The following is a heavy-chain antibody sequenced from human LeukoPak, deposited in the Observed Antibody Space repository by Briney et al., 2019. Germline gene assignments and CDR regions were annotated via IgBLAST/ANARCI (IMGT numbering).Heavy chain of an antibody. CDR1: GGLISRIECY. CDR3: AREGGYCNSGYCYISLDY. CDR2: IYHTGTT. D-gene: IGHD2-2*02. J-gene: IGHJ4*02. V-gene: IGHV4-30-4*01. Sequence: PSQTLSLTCTVSGGLISRIECYWSWIRQSPVKGLEWLGHIYHTGTTLYSPHLNNRLSVSVDSSRNQFSLKLSSVIAADTAVHYCAREGGYCNSGYCYISLDYWGQGALLTVSS.